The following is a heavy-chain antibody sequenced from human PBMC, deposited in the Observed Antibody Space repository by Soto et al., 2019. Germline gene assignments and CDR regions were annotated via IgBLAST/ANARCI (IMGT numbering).Heavy chain of an antibody. CDR3: ARDYYDSSGHFDY. J-gene: IGHJ4*02. D-gene: IGHD3-22*01. Sequence: PSETLSLTCTVSGGSISSYYWSWIRQPPGKGLEWIGYIYYSGSTNYNPSLKSRVTISVDTSKNQFSLKLSSVTAADTAVYYCARDYYDSSGHFDYWGQGTLVTVSS. CDR2: IYYSGST. CDR1: GGSISSYY. V-gene: IGHV4-59*01.